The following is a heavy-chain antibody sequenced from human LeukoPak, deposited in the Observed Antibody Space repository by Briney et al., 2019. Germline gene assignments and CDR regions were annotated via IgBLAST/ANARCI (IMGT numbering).Heavy chain of an antibody. Sequence: GGSLRLSCEASGFSFSSYAFAWVRQGPGKGLEWVAAVTSGGGGTHFAGSVKGRFTISRDNTKNTMYLQMNSLRVDDTAMYFCGSDPNGDYVGALGYWGRGALVTVSS. D-gene: IGHD2-8*01. CDR2: VTSGGGGT. CDR1: GFSFSSYA. CDR3: GSDPNGDYVGALGY. J-gene: IGHJ4*01. V-gene: IGHV3-23*01.